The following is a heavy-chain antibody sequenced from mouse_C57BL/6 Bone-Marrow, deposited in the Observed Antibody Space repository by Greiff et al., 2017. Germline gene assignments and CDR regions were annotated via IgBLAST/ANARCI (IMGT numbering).Heavy chain of an antibody. Sequence: DVMLVESGPGMVKPSQSLSLTCTVTGYSITSGYDWHWIRHFPGNKLEWMGYISYSGSTNYNPSLKSRISITHDTSKNHFFLKLNSVTTEDTATYYCAREGYLYYYAMDYWGQGTSVTVSS. D-gene: IGHD2-2*01. J-gene: IGHJ4*01. V-gene: IGHV3-1*01. CDR1: GYSITSGYD. CDR3: AREGYLYYYAMDY. CDR2: ISYSGST.